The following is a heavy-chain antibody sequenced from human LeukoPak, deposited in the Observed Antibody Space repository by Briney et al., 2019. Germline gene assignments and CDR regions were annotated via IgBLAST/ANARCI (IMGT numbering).Heavy chain of an antibody. CDR3: ARGGGDYCFDY. Sequence: GGSLRLSCAASRFTFSSFAMSWVRQAPGKGLEWVSTISGGGGSAYYADSVKGRFTISRDNSKNTLYLQMNSLGAEDTAVYFCARGGGDYCFDYWGQGALVTVSS. V-gene: IGHV3-23*01. CDR1: RFTFSSFA. J-gene: IGHJ4*02. D-gene: IGHD2-21*02. CDR2: ISGGGGSA.